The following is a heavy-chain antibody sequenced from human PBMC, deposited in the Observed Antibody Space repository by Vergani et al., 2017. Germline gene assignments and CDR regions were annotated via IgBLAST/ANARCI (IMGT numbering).Heavy chain of an antibody. J-gene: IGHJ6*02. CDR2: IYYSGST. D-gene: IGHD4-17*01. V-gene: IGHV4-59*01. Sequence: QVQLQESGPGLVKPSETLSLTCTVSGGSISSYYWSWIRQPPGKGLEWLGYIYYSGSTNYNPSLKSRVTISVDTSKNQFSLKLSSVTAADTAVYYCARVNGDEYYYYYYCMDVWGQGTTVTVSS. CDR3: ARVNGDEYYYYYYCMDV. CDR1: GGSISSYY.